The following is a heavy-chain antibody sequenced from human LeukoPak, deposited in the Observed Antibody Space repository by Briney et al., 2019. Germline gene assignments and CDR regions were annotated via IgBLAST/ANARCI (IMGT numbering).Heavy chain of an antibody. V-gene: IGHV3-21*01. D-gene: IGHD2-15*01. CDR3: ARARTPGGYCSGGSCYPYYMDV. CDR2: ISSTSSSYI. J-gene: IGHJ6*03. CDR1: GFTISSYG. Sequence: GGTLRLSCAASGFTISSYGMNWVRQAPGKGLEWVSSISSTSSSYIYYADSVKGRFTISRDNAKNSLYLQMNSLRAEDTAVYYCARARTPGGYCSGGSCYPYYMDVWGKGTTVTVSS.